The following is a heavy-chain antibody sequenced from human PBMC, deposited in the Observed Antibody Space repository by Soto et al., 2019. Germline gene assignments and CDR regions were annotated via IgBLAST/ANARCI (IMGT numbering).Heavy chain of an antibody. CDR3: AQMDFDLYGMDV. J-gene: IGHJ6*02. CDR2: IYWDDAK. CDR1: GISLTNSGVG. V-gene: IGHV2-5*02. D-gene: IGHD3-9*01. Sequence: QITLTESGPTLVKPTQTLTLTCTFSGISLTNSGVGVSWIRQPPGKALEWLAVIYWDDAKHFSPSQKSRLTLTTDTSKTQVVLTMTNMDSVATATYFCAQMDFDLYGMDVWGQGTTVIVSS.